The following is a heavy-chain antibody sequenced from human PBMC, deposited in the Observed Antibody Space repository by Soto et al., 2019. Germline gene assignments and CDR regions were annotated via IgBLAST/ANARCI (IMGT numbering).Heavy chain of an antibody. J-gene: IGHJ4*02. CDR1: GYTFTSYG. V-gene: IGHV1-69*06. CDR3: ARGTRYSYDYYYFDY. CDR2: IIPIFGTA. Sequence: SVKVSCKASGYTFTSYGISWVRQAPGQGLEWMGGIIPIFGTANYAQKFQGRVTITADKSTSTAYMELSSLRSEDTAVYYCARGTRYSYDYYYFDYWGQGTLVTVSS. D-gene: IGHD5-18*01.